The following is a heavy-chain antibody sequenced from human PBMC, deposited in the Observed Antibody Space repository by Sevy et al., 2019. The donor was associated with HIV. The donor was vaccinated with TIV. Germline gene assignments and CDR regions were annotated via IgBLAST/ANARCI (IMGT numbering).Heavy chain of an antibody. CDR1: GFTFDDYA. D-gene: IGHD3-10*01. CDR2: ISWNSGSI. J-gene: IGHJ4*02. V-gene: IGHV3-9*01. CDR3: AKGFSMVRGGSFDY. Sequence: GGSLRLSCAASGFTFDDYAMHWVRQAPGKGLEWVSGISWNSGSIGYADSVKGRFTISRDNAKNSLYLQMNRLRAEDTALYYCAKGFSMVRGGSFDYWGQGTLVTVSS.